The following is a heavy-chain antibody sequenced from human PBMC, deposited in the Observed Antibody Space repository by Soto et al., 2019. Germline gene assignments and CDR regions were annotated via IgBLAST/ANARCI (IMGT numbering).Heavy chain of an antibody. J-gene: IGHJ4*02. V-gene: IGHV3-23*01. CDR1: GFTFSSYA. Sequence: EVQLLESGGGLVQPGGSLRLSCAASGFTFSSYAMSWVRQAPGKGLEWVSAISGRGGSTYYANSVKGRFTIPRDKSKNPLYLQMTSLTAADTAVYYCAKHAHSSGWFYWGQGTLVTVSS. CDR2: ISGRGGST. CDR3: AKHAHSSGWFY. D-gene: IGHD6-19*01.